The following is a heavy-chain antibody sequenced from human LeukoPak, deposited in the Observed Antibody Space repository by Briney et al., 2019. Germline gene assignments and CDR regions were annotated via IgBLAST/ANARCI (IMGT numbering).Heavy chain of an antibody. CDR2: ISWNSGSI. CDR1: GFTFDDYA. CDR3: AKSPYDSSGYLDY. V-gene: IGHV3-9*03. D-gene: IGHD3-22*01. J-gene: IGHJ4*02. Sequence: GRSLRLSCAASGFTFDDYAMHWVRQAPGKGLEWVSGISWNSGSIGYADSVKGRFTISRDNAKNSLCLQMNSLRAEDMALYYCAKSPYDSSGYLDYWGQGTLVTVSS.